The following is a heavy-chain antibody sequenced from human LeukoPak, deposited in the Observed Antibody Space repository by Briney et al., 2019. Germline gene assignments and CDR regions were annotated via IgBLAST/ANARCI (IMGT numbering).Heavy chain of an antibody. CDR3: ASPNSGYDLRFDY. V-gene: IGHV1-69*13. Sequence: GASVKVSCKASGGTFSSYAISWVRQAPGQGLEWMGGIIPIFGTANYAQKFQGRVTITADESTSTAYMELSSLRSEDTAVYYCASPNSGYDLRFDYWGQGTLVTVSS. J-gene: IGHJ4*02. CDR1: GGTFSSYA. CDR2: IIPIFGTA. D-gene: IGHD5-12*01.